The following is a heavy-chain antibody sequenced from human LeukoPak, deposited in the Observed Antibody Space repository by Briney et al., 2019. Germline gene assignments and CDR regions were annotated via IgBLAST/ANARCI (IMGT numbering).Heavy chain of an antibody. CDR2: ISYDGSNK. D-gene: IGHD2-15*01. CDR1: GFTFSSYA. Sequence: GRSLRLSCAASGFTFSSYAMHWVRQAPGKGLEWVAVISYDGSNKYYADSVKGRFTISRDNSKNTLYLQMNSLRAEDTAVYYCAKDFGYCSGGSCYRQVGYFQHWGQGTLVTVSS. J-gene: IGHJ1*01. CDR3: AKDFGYCSGGSCYRQVGYFQH. V-gene: IGHV3-30-3*01.